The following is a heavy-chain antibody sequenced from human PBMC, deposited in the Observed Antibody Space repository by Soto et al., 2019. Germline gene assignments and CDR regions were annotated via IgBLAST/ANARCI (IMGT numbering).Heavy chain of an antibody. Sequence: GGSLRLSCAASGFTFSDYYMSWIRQAPGKGLEWVSYISSSDSTIYYADSVKGRFTISRDNAKNSLYLQMNSLRAEDTAVYYCARSVEMATISDYWGQGTLVTVSA. V-gene: IGHV3-11*01. J-gene: IGHJ4*02. CDR1: GFTFSDYY. CDR3: ARSVEMATISDY. D-gene: IGHD5-12*01. CDR2: ISSSDSTI.